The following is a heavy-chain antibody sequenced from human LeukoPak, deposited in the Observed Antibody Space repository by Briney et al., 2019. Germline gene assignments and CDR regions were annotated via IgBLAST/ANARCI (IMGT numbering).Heavy chain of an antibody. Sequence: GGSLRLSCAASGFTFSGSATHWVRQASGKGLEWAGRIRSKANSYATAYAASVKGRFTISRDDSKNTPYLQMNSLKTEDTAVYYCTRHVRGIAVAGSYYYYYMDVWGKGTTVPVSS. CDR2: IRSKANSYAT. D-gene: IGHD6-19*01. J-gene: IGHJ6*03. CDR1: GFTFSGSA. CDR3: TRHVRGIAVAGSYYYYYMDV. V-gene: IGHV3-73*01.